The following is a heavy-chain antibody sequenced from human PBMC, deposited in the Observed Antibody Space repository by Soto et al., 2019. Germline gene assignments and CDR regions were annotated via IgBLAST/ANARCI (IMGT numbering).Heavy chain of an antibody. CDR2: IRNRAKSYTT. J-gene: IGHJ3*02. Sequence: GGSLRLSCAASGFTFSDHFVDWGRQAPGKGLEWVGRIRNRAKSYTTQYAASVKGRFTISRDDSQKSLYLQMHSLGTGDTALYYCVRVNYFDNSGSSLDAFDIWGQGTMVTVSS. D-gene: IGHD3-22*01. V-gene: IGHV3-72*01. CDR1: GFTFSDHF. CDR3: VRVNYFDNSGSSLDAFDI.